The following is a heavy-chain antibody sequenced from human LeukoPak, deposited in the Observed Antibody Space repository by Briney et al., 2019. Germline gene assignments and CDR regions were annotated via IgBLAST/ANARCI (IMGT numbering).Heavy chain of an antibody. J-gene: IGHJ5*02. CDR2: IYYSGGT. CDR3: ARLYYYGSISWFDP. Sequence: SETLSLTCTVSGGSISSYYWSWIRQPPGKGLEWIGYIYYSGGTNYNPSLKSRVTISVDTSKNQFSLKLSSVTAADTAVYYCARLYYYGSISWFDPWGQGTLVRVSS. D-gene: IGHD3-10*01. CDR1: GGSISSYY. V-gene: IGHV4-59*01.